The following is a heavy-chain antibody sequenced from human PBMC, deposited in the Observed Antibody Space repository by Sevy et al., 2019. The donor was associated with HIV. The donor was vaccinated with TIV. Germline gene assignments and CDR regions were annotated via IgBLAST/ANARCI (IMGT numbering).Heavy chain of an antibody. V-gene: IGHV4-59*01. J-gene: IGHJ6*02. CDR3: ARVNYDSSGYYPTDYGMDV. D-gene: IGHD3-22*01. Sequence: SETLSLTCIVSGGSISDYYWSWIRQPPGKGPEWIGYIYYSGSTKYNPSLKSRVTISVDTSKNQFSLKLSSVTAADTAVHYCARVNYDSSGYYPTDYGMDVWGQGTTVTVSS. CDR1: GGSISDYY. CDR2: IYYSGST.